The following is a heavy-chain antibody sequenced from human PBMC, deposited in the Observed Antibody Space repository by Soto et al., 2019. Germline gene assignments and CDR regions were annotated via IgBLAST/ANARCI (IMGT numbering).Heavy chain of an antibody. CDR1: GFTFGSYS. D-gene: IGHD2-21*02. Sequence: EVQLVESGGGLVQPGGSLRLSCAASGFTFGSYSMNWVRQAPGKGLEWVSFILSSSGVIYYADSVKGRFTISRDNAKNSLYLQMNSLRAEDTAVYYSARDLRAPLVATAMPYDREVWGKGNTVTASS. V-gene: IGHV3-48*01. CDR3: ARDLRAPLVATAMPYDREV. CDR2: ILSSSGVI. J-gene: IGHJ6*03.